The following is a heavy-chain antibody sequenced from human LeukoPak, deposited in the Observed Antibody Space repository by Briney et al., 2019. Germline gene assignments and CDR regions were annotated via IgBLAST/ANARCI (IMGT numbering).Heavy chain of an antibody. CDR3: AKDGRSSAPH. D-gene: IGHD6-6*01. CDR1: GITLSNYG. V-gene: IGHV3-23*01. CDR2: ISDSGGST. J-gene: IGHJ4*02. Sequence: GGSLRLSCAVSGITLSNYGMSWVRQAPGKGLEWVAGISDSGGSTNCADSVKGRFTISRDNSKNTLYLQMNGLRVEDTAVYYCAKDGRSSAPHWGQGTLVTVSS.